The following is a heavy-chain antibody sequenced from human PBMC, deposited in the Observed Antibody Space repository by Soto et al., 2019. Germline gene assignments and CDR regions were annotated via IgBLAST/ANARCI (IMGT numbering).Heavy chain of an antibody. CDR3: ARDGMYYSGSGSYPAAY. J-gene: IGHJ4*02. CDR1: GFTFSSYS. Sequence: EVQLVESGGGLVQPGGSLRLSCAASGFTFSSYSMNWVRQAPGKGLEWVSYISSSSSTIYYADSVKGRFTISRDNAKNSLYLQMNSLRDEDTAVYYCARDGMYYSGSGSYPAAYWGQGTLVTVSS. V-gene: IGHV3-48*02. D-gene: IGHD3-10*01. CDR2: ISSSSSTI.